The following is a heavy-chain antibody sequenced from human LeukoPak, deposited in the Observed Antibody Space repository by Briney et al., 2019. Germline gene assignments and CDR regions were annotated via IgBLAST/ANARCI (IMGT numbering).Heavy chain of an antibody. Sequence: GGSLRLSCAASGFTFSGYAMSWVRQAPGKGLEWVSAISGSGGSTYYADSVKGRFTISRDNSKNTLYLQMNSLRAEDTAVYYCARSSLRFLEWFRSPFDYWGQGTLVTVSS. V-gene: IGHV3-23*01. J-gene: IGHJ4*02. CDR3: ARSSLRFLEWFRSPFDY. CDR1: GFTFSGYA. D-gene: IGHD3-3*01. CDR2: ISGSGGST.